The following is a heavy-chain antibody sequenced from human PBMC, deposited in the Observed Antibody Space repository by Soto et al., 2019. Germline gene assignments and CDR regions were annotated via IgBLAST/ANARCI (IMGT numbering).Heavy chain of an antibody. CDR3: ARGQEGVVATH. Sequence: QVQLQQWGAGLLKPSETLSLNCAVTGGSLSGYYWSWIRQPPGKGLEWIGEVKDGGHTNYSPSLRGRVTISSDTSNNQCSLRLNSVTAADTGVYYCARGQEGVVATHWDHGSLVTVSS. CDR1: GGSLSGYY. CDR2: VKDGGHT. J-gene: IGHJ4*01. D-gene: IGHD5-12*01. V-gene: IGHV4-34*01.